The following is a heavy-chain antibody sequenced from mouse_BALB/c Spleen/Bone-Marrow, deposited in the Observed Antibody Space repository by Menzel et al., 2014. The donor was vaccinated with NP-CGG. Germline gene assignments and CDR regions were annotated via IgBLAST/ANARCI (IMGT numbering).Heavy chain of an antibody. CDR2: IYPGGGYT. Sequence: QVQLQQSGAELVRPGTSVKISRKASGYTFTNYWLGWVKQRPGHGLEWIGDIYPGGGYTNYNEKFKGKATLTADTSSSTAYMQLSSLTSEDSAVYFCARGNGPYAMDYWGQGTSVTVSS. V-gene: IGHV1-63*02. J-gene: IGHJ4*01. D-gene: IGHD1-1*02. CDR1: GYTFTNYW. CDR3: ARGNGPYAMDY.